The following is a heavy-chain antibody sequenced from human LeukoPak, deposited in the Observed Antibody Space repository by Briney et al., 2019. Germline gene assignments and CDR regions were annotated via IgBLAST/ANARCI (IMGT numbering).Heavy chain of an antibody. CDR2: IRHDGSDI. CDR3: AKVSGGGNWGAFDI. CDR1: GFTFSNYA. V-gene: IGHV3-30*02. Sequence: GGSLRLSCAASGFTFSNYAMHWVRQAPGKGLEWVALIRHDGSDIYYADSVKGRFTISRDNYKDTLFLQMNSLRAEDTAVYYCAKVSGGGNWGAFDIWGQGTMVTVSS. J-gene: IGHJ3*02. D-gene: IGHD4-23*01.